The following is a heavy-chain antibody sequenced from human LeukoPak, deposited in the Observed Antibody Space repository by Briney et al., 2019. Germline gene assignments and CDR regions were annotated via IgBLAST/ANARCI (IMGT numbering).Heavy chain of an antibody. CDR3: ARDPPRPRYYYYYYMDV. CDR2: IRSKANSYAT. J-gene: IGHJ6*03. CDR1: GFTFSGSA. V-gene: IGHV3-73*01. Sequence: GGSLRLSCAASGFTFSGSAMHWVRQASGKGLEWVGRIRSKANSYATAYAASVKGRFTISRDDSKNTAYLQMNSLRAEDTAVYYCARDPPRPRYYYYYYMDVWGKGTTVTVSS.